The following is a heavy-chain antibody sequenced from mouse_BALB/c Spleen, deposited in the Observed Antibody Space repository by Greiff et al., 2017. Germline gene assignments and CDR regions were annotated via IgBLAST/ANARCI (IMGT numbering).Heavy chain of an antibody. Sequence: QVQLQQSGAELMKPGASVKISCKATGYTFSSYWIEWVKQRPGHGLEWIGEILPGSGSTNYNEKFKGKATFTADTSSNTAYMQLSSLTSEDSAVYYCARCDRYGYAMDYWGQGTSVTVSS. D-gene: IGHD2-14*01. CDR2: ILPGSGST. CDR3: ARCDRYGYAMDY. V-gene: IGHV1-9*01. J-gene: IGHJ4*01. CDR1: GYTFSSYW.